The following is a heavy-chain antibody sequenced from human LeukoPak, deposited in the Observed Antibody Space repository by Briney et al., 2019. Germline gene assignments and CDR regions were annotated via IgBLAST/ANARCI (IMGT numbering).Heavy chain of an antibody. J-gene: IGHJ4*02. D-gene: IGHD4-17*01. CDR2: ISSSGITI. CDR1: GFTFSSYE. V-gene: IGHV3-48*03. CDR3: ARLTTVTTKNPFDY. Sequence: GGSLRLSCAASGFTFSSYEMNWVRQAPGKGLEWVSYISSSGITIYYADSVKGRFTISRDNAKNSLYLQMNSLRAEDTAGYYCARLTTVTTKNPFDYWGQGTLVTVSS.